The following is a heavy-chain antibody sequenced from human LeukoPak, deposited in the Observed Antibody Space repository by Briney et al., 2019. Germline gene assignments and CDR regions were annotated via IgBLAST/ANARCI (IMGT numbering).Heavy chain of an antibody. CDR1: GGTFSSYG. Sequence: ASVKVSCKASGGTFSSYGISWVRQAPGQGLEWMGWISAYNGNTNYAQKLQGRVTMTTDTSTSTAYMELRSLISDDTAVYYCAREPYYYDSSGYSPLGYWGQGTLVTVSS. CDR3: AREPYYYDSSGYSPLGY. CDR2: ISAYNGNT. D-gene: IGHD3-22*01. V-gene: IGHV1-18*01. J-gene: IGHJ4*02.